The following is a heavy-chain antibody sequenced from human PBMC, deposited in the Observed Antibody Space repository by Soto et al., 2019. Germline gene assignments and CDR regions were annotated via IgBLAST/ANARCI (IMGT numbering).Heavy chain of an antibody. CDR3: ASPWGVRGAFDI. V-gene: IGHV3-48*02. Sequence: GALRLSCAASGFTFSSYSMNWVRQAPGKGLEWVSYISSSSSTIYYADSVKGRFTISRDNAKNSLYLQMNSLRDEDTAVYYCASPWGVRGAFDIWGQGTMVTVSS. J-gene: IGHJ3*02. D-gene: IGHD3-16*01. CDR2: ISSSSSTI. CDR1: GFTFSSYS.